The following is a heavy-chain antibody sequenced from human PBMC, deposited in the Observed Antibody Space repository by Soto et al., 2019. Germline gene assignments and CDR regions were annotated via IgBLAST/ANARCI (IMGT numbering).Heavy chain of an antibody. Sequence: PGGSLRLSCAASGLTFSDFYMSWIRQAPGKGLEWVSYINPTGTSAYYADSVKGRFTISRDNSKNTLYLQMDSLRAEDTAVYYCAKLPWADYGGIFDPWGQGTLVTVSS. D-gene: IGHD4-17*01. CDR1: GLTFSDFY. V-gene: IGHV3-11*01. CDR2: INPTGTSA. CDR3: AKLPWADYGGIFDP. J-gene: IGHJ5*02.